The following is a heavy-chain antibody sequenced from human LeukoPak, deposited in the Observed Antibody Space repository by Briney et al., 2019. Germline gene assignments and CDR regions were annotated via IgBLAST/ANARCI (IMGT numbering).Heavy chain of an antibody. CDR2: ISSGGTTI. Sequence: GGSLRLSCAASGFTFSDYYMSWIRQAPGKGLEWVSYISSGGTTIYYADSVKGRFTISRDDPKNSLYLQMNSLRAEDTAVYYCAKRGVVIRVILVGFHKEAYYFDSWGQGALVTVSS. CDR1: GFTFSDYY. J-gene: IGHJ4*02. V-gene: IGHV3-11*01. CDR3: AKRGVVIRVILVGFHKEAYYFDS. D-gene: IGHD3/OR15-3a*01.